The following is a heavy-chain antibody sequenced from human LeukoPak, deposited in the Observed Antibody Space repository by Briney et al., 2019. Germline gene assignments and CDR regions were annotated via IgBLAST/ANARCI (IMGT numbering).Heavy chain of an antibody. CDR2: IYYSGST. V-gene: IGHV4-59*01. D-gene: IGHD3-10*01. Sequence: PSETLSLTCTVSGGSISSYYWSWIRQPPGKGVEWIGYIYYSGSTNYNPSLKSRVTISVDTSKNQFSLKLSSVTAADTAVYYCARGSHYGSGSYINDYWGQGTLVTVSS. CDR1: GGSISSYY. J-gene: IGHJ4*02. CDR3: ARGSHYGSGSYINDY.